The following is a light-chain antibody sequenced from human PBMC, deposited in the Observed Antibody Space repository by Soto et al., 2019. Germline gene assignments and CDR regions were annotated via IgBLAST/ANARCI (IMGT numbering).Light chain of an antibody. CDR1: VLAKKY. CDR3: YSAADNNLGV. Sequence: SYELPQPSSLSVSPGQTARITCSGDVLAKKYARWFQQKPGQAPVLVIYKDSERPSGIPERFSGFSSGTTVTLTISGAQVEDEADYYCYSAADNNLGVFGGGTKLTVL. V-gene: IGLV3-27*01. CDR2: KDS. J-gene: IGLJ3*02.